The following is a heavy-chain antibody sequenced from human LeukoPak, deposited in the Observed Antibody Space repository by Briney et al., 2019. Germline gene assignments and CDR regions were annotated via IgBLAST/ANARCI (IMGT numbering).Heavy chain of an antibody. Sequence: GGSLRLSCAASGFTFSSYGMHWVRQAPGKGLEWVAVIWYDGSNKYYADSVKDRFTISRDNSKNTLYLQMNSLRAEDTAVYYCARDFDTVTTYYFDYWGQGTLVTVSS. J-gene: IGHJ4*02. CDR1: GFTFSSYG. V-gene: IGHV3-33*01. D-gene: IGHD4-17*01. CDR3: ARDFDTVTTYYFDY. CDR2: IWYDGSNK.